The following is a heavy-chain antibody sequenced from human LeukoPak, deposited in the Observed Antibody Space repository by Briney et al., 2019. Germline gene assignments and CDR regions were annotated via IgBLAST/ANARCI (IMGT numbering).Heavy chain of an antibody. CDR1: GGSISSYY. Sequence: SETLSLTCTVSGGSISSYYWSWIRQPPGKGLEWIGYIYYSGSTYYNPSLKSRVTISVDRSKNQFSLKLSSVTAADTAVYYCARVGTKDAFDIWGQGTMVTVSS. CDR3: ARVGTKDAFDI. V-gene: IGHV4-59*12. CDR2: IYYSGST. J-gene: IGHJ3*02. D-gene: IGHD2-8*01.